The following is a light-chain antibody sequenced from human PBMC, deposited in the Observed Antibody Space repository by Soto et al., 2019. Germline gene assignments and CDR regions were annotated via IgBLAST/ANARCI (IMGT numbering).Light chain of an antibody. J-gene: IGKJ1*01. CDR2: GAS. Sequence: EIAMTQSPATLSVSPGERVTLSCRAGQSVSSNLAWYQQKPGQAPRLLICGASTRATGIPARFSGSGSGTEFTLTISSLQSEDFVVYYCQQYNNWPRTFGQGT. CDR1: QSVSSN. CDR3: QQYNNWPRT. V-gene: IGKV3-15*01.